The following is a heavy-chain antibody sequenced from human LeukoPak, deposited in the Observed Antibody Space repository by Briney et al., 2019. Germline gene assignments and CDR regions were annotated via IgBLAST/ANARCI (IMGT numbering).Heavy chain of an antibody. CDR2: INHSGST. V-gene: IGHV4-34*01. D-gene: IGHD5-18*01. Sequence: SETLSLTCAVYGGSFSGYYWSWIRQPPGKGLEWIGEINHSGSTNYNPSLKSRVTISVDTSKNQFSLKLSSVTAADTAVYYCARGLGYGYGAAFDYWGQGTLVTVSS. CDR3: ARGLGYGYGAAFDY. J-gene: IGHJ4*02. CDR1: GGSFSGYY.